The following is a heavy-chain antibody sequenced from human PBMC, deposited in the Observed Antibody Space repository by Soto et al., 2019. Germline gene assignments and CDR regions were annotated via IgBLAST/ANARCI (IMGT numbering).Heavy chain of an antibody. CDR2: IYYSGST. CDR3: ARAWQYSRGCFDY. CDR1: GGSISSYY. D-gene: IGHD6-6*01. V-gene: IGHV4-59*01. J-gene: IGHJ4*02. Sequence: QVQLQESGPGLVKPSETLSITCTVSGGSISSYYWSWIRQPPGQGLECIGYIYYSGSTNYNPSLKSRFTISVDTSKNQFSRKLSSVTAADTAVYYCARAWQYSRGCFDYWGQGTLVTVSS.